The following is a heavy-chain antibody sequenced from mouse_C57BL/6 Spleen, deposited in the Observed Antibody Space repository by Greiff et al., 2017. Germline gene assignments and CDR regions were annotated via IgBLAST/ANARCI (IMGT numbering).Heavy chain of an antibody. CDR3: ARVGGGYYHWYFEV. V-gene: IGHV1-55*01. D-gene: IGHD2-3*01. Sequence: QVQLQQPGAELVKPGASVKMSCKASGYTFTSYWITWVKQRPGQGLEWIGDIYPGSGSTNYNEKFKSKATLTVDTSSSTAYMQLSSLTSEDSAVYYCARVGGGYYHWYFEVWGTGTTVTVSS. J-gene: IGHJ1*03. CDR2: IYPGSGST. CDR1: GYTFTSYW.